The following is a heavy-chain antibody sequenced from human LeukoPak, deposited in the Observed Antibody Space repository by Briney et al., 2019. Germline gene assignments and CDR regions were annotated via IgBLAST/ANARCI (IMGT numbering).Heavy chain of an antibody. Sequence: KPSETLSLTCTVSGGSIRSSYYYWGWIRQPPGKGLEWIGSIYDSGSTYYNPSLKSRVTMSVDRSKNQFSLKLSSVTAADTAVYYCARGYYYDSSGYYSSNWFDPWGQGTLVTVSS. CDR1: GGSIRSSYYY. D-gene: IGHD3-22*01. CDR3: ARGYYYDSSGYYSSNWFDP. CDR2: IYDSGST. V-gene: IGHV4-39*07. J-gene: IGHJ5*02.